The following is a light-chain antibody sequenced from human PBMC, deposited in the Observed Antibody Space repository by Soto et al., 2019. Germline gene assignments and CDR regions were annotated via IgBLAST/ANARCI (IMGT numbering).Light chain of an antibody. CDR3: QHLNNHPLT. CDR1: QGISSY. Sequence: DIQLTQSPSFLSASVGDRVTITCRASQGISSYLAWYQQEEGKAPKLLIYGGSTLQSGVSSRFSGSGSGTEFTLTISSLQPEDFATYYCQHLNNHPLTFGGGTKVEIK. J-gene: IGKJ4*01. CDR2: GGS. V-gene: IGKV1-9*01.